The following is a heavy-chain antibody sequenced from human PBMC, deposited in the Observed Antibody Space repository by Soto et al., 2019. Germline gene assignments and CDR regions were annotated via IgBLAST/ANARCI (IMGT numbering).Heavy chain of an antibody. D-gene: IGHD6-13*01. J-gene: IGHJ5*02. CDR1: GYTFTSYG. CDR3: ARGYSSTWAKSWFDP. Sequence: QPQLVQSGPEVTRPGASVKVSCKASGYTFTSYGIIWVRQTPGQGLEWVGWISADSGETDYAQNFNGRLTLTTDASTTRAYMELRSLRPDDTAVYYCARGYSSTWAKSWFDPWGQGTLVSVSS. CDR2: ISADSGET. V-gene: IGHV1-18*04.